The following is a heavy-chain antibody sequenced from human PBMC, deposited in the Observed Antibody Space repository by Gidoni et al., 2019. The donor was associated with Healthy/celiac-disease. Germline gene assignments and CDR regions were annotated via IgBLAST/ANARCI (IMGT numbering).Heavy chain of an antibody. CDR1: GGSISSYY. J-gene: IGHJ4*02. CDR3: AREHWPGTMVRGVHYYFDY. V-gene: IGHV4-4*07. D-gene: IGHD3-10*01. CDR2: IYTSGST. Sequence: QVQLQESGPGLVTPSETLSLTCTVSGGSISSYYCSWIRQPAGKGLEWIGRIYTSGSTNYNPSIKSRVTMSVDTSKNQFSRKLSSVTAADTAVYYCAREHWPGTMVRGVHYYFDYWGQGTLVTVSS.